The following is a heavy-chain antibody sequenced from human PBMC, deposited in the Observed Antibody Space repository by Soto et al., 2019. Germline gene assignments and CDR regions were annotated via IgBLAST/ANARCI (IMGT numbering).Heavy chain of an antibody. CDR2: INPLPTSGST. Sequence: QVQLVPSGAEVKKPGASVKVSCKASGYIFTNYYIHWVRQAPGQGLEWMAIINPLPTSGSTNYAQKFQGRVTVTRDTSTSTVYIELSSLRSEDTAIYYCARDLAAAAYWGQGTLVTVSS. J-gene: IGHJ4*02. D-gene: IGHD6-13*01. V-gene: IGHV1-46*01. CDR1: GYIFTNYY. CDR3: ARDLAAAAY.